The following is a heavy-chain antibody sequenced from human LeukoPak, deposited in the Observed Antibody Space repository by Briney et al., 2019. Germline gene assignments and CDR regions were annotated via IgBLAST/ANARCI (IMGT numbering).Heavy chain of an antibody. CDR2: IDASGSDT. D-gene: IGHD1-14*01. V-gene: IGHV3-23*01. CDR3: ADYRKPQGLDY. CDR1: GFSFSTYW. J-gene: IGHJ4*02. Sequence: GALRLSCAASGFSFSTYWMAWVRQAPGKGLEWVSAIDASGSDTYYTDSVKGRFTISRDNSKNTVYLQMNGLRVEDTAVYYCADYRKPQGLDYWGQGTLVTVSS.